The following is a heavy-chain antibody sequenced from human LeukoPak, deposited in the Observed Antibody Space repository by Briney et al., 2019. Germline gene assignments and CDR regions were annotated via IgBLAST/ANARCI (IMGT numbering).Heavy chain of an antibody. D-gene: IGHD2-2*01. J-gene: IGHJ6*04. CDR2: INHSGST. CDR1: GGSFSGYY. CDR3: ARRGCSSTSCPVGGYYYYGMDV. V-gene: IGHV4-34*01. Sequence: SETLSLTCAVYGGSFSGYYWSWIRQPPGKGLEWIAEINHSGSTNYNPSLKSRVTISVDTSKNQFSLKLSSVTAADTAVYYCARRGCSSTSCPVGGYYYYGMDVWGKGTTVTVSS.